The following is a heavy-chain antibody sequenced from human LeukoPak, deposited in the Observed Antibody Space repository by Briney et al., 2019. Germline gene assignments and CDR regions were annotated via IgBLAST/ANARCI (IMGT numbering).Heavy chain of an antibody. CDR2: IYHSGST. CDR1: GGSISSSNW. J-gene: IGHJ4*02. V-gene: IGHV4-4*02. Sequence: SETLSLTCAVSGGSISSSNWWSWVRQPPGKGLEWIGEIYHSGSTNYNPSLKSRVTISVDKSKNQFSLKLSSVTAADTAVYYCARAAGVSTPIYYFDYWGQGTLVTVSS. CDR3: ARAAGVSTPIYYFDY. D-gene: IGHD2-15*01.